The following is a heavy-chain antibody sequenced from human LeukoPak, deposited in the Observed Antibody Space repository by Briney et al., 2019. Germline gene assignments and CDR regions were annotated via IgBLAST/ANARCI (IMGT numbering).Heavy chain of an antibody. CDR3: ARDADYSNYRNWFDP. CDR2: IKQGGSEK. D-gene: IGHD4-11*01. Sequence: GGSLGLSRAASGFTFSSYWMSWVRQAPGKGLEWVANIKQGGSEKYYVDSVKGRFTISRDNAKNSLYLQMNSLRAEDTAVYYCARDADYSNYRNWFDPWGQGTLVTVSS. CDR1: GFTFSSYW. V-gene: IGHV3-7*01. J-gene: IGHJ5*02.